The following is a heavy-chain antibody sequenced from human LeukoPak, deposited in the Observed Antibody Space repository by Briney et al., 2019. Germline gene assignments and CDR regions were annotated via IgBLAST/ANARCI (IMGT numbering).Heavy chain of an antibody. Sequence: PGGSLRLSCAASGFTFSNYAMSWVRQAPGKGLEWVSAMCGSGGTTYYADSVRGRFSISRDNSDNTLFLQMNSLRAEDTAVYYCAKQSVSRYTSGWDWYFDLWGRGTLVTVSS. D-gene: IGHD6-25*01. CDR1: GFTFSNYA. CDR2: MCGSGGTT. J-gene: IGHJ2*01. CDR3: AKQSVSRYTSGWDWYFDL. V-gene: IGHV3-23*01.